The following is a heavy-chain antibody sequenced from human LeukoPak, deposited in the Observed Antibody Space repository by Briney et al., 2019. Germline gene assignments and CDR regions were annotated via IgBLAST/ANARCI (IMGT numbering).Heavy chain of an antibody. CDR3: ARDCSGGSCYSPAPGAFDI. J-gene: IGHJ3*02. Sequence: GGSLRLSCAASGFTFSSYEMNWVRQAPGKGLEWVSYISSSGSTIYYADSVKGRFTISRDNAKNSLYLQMNSLRAEDTAVYYCARDCSGGSCYSPAPGAFDIWGQGTMVNVSS. CDR2: ISSSGSTI. D-gene: IGHD2-15*01. V-gene: IGHV3-48*03. CDR1: GFTFSSYE.